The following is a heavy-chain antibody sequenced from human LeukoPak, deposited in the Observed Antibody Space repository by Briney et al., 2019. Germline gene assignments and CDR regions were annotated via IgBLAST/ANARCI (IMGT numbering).Heavy chain of an antibody. CDR1: GYSISSGYY. D-gene: IGHD2-8*01. CDR3: ARDLLGYCTNGVCYTGFDY. Sequence: SETLSLTCAVSGYSISSGYYWGWIRQPPGKGLEWIGSIYHSGSTYYNPSLKSRVTISVDTSKNPFSLKLSSVTAADTAVYYCARDLLGYCTNGVCYTGFDYWGQGTLVTVSS. J-gene: IGHJ4*02. V-gene: IGHV4-38-2*01. CDR2: IYHSGST.